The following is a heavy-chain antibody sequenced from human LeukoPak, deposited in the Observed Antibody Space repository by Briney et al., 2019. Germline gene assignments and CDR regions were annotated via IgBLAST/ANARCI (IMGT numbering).Heavy chain of an antibody. V-gene: IGHV1-69*13. J-gene: IGHJ4*02. CDR3: ARKDTAMGKLDY. CDR1: GGTFSSYA. Sequence: ASVKVSCKASGGTFSSYAISWVRQAPGQGLEWMGGIIPIFGTANYAQKFQGRVTITADESTSTAYMELSSLRSEDTAVYYCARKDTAMGKLDYWGQGTLVTVSS. D-gene: IGHD5-18*01. CDR2: IIPIFGTA.